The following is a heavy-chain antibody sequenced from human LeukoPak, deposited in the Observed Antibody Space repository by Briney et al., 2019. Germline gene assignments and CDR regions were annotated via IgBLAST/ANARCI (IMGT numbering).Heavy chain of an antibody. V-gene: IGHV1-69*13. CDR1: GGTXSSYA. Sequence: SVKVSCKASGGTXSSYAISWVRQAPGQGLEWMGGTIPIFGTANYAQKFQGRVTITADESTSTAYMELSSLRSEDTAVYYCARGYSSGSSGPLGYFQHWGQGTLVTVSS. CDR3: ARGYSSGSSGPLGYFQH. D-gene: IGHD6-19*01. J-gene: IGHJ1*01. CDR2: TIPIFGTA.